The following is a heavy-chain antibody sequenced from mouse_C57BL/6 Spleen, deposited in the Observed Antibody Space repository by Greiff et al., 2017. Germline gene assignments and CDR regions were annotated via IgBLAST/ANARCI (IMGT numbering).Heavy chain of an antibody. CDR1: GFNIKDDY. D-gene: IGHD1-1*01. J-gene: IGHJ2*01. Sequence: EVQLQQSGAELVRPGASVKLSCTASGFNIKDDYMHWVKQRPEQGLEWIGWIDPEIGDTKYASKFQGKATITADTSSTTAYLQLSSLTSEDTAVYYCTLITTVSHYFDYWGQGTTLTVSS. CDR2: IDPEIGDT. CDR3: TLITTVSHYFDY. V-gene: IGHV14-4*01.